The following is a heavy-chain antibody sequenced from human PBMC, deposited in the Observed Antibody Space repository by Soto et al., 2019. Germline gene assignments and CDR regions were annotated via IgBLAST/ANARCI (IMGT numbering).Heavy chain of an antibody. Sequence: QVELQQSGPGLVKASETLSLSCTVFGGSIDSYYWSWIRQAPGKGLEWIGHISASGTTNYNPSLGSRVTVSVDTSRKLFAMKLSSVSAADTAVYFCARDLWMSRANWFDPWGPGTLVTVSS. V-gene: IGHV4-4*08. J-gene: IGHJ5*02. CDR2: ISASGTT. CDR1: GGSIDSYY. CDR3: ARDLWMSRANWFDP. D-gene: IGHD3-3*01.